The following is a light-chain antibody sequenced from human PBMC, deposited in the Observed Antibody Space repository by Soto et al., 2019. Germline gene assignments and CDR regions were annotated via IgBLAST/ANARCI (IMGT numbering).Light chain of an antibody. CDR3: QSYDSSLCVL. J-gene: IGLJ2*01. CDR2: GNS. CDR1: SSNIGAGYD. Sequence: QSVLTQPPSVSGAPGQRVTISCTGSSSNIGAGYDVHWYQQLPGTAPKLLIYGNSNRPSGVPDRFSGSKSGTSASLTITGLQAEDEADYYCQSYDSSLCVLFGGGTKLNVL. V-gene: IGLV1-40*01.